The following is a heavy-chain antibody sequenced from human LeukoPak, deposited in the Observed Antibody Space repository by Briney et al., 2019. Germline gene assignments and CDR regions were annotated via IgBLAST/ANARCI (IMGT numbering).Heavy chain of an antibody. J-gene: IGHJ4*02. V-gene: IGHV4-39*01. CDR2: IYYSGST. Sequence: PSDTLSLICTVSGGSISSSSYYWGWIRQPPGKGQERIGSIYYSGSTYYNPSLKSRVTISVDTSKNQFSLKLSSVTAADAAVYYCARSYGSGRTNGYPDYWGQGTLVTVSS. D-gene: IGHD3-10*01. CDR1: GGSISSSSYY. CDR3: ARSYGSGRTNGYPDY.